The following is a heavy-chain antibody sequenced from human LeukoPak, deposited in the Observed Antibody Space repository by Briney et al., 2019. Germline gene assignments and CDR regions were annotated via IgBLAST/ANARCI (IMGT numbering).Heavy chain of an antibody. J-gene: IGHJ5*02. V-gene: IGHV3-23*01. CDR1: GFTFSSYA. CDR3: ARGYYDILTGYLNWFDP. Sequence: GGSLRLSCAASGFTFSSYAMSWVRQAPGKGLEWVSAISGSGGSTYYADSVKGRFTISRDNSKNTLYLQMNSLRAEDTAVYYCARGYYDILTGYLNWFDPWGQGTLVTVSS. CDR2: ISGSGGST. D-gene: IGHD3-9*01.